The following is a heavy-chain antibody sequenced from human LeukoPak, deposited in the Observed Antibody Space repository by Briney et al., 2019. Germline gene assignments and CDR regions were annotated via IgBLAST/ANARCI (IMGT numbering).Heavy chain of an antibody. CDR3: ARAGIAAAVNDAFDI. D-gene: IGHD6-13*01. V-gene: IGHV3-21*01. Sequence: GGSLRLSCAASGFTFSSYSMNWVRQARGQGLEGVSSISSSSSYIYYADSVKGRFTISRANAKNSLYLQMNSLRAEDTAVYYCARAGIAAAVNDAFDIWGQGTMVTVSS. J-gene: IGHJ3*02. CDR2: ISSSSSYI. CDR1: GFTFSSYS.